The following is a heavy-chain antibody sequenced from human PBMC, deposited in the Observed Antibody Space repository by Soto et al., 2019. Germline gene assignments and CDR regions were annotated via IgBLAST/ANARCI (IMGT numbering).Heavy chain of an antibody. Sequence: EVQLVQSGAEVKKPGESLKISCKGSGYSFTSYWIGWVRQMPGKGLEWMGIIYPGDSDTRYSPSFQGQVTISADKSISTAYLQWSSLKASDTAMYYCARPNTPVDYYGSGSYYWGAFDIWGQGTMVTVSS. CDR2: IYPGDSDT. J-gene: IGHJ3*02. CDR1: GYSFTSYW. V-gene: IGHV5-51*03. D-gene: IGHD3-10*01. CDR3: ARPNTPVDYYGSGSYYWGAFDI.